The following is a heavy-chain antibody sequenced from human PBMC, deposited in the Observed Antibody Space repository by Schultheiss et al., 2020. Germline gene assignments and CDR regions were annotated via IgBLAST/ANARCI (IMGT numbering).Heavy chain of an antibody. J-gene: IGHJ5*02. Sequence: GGSLRLSCAASGFTFSSYEMNWVRQAPGKGLVWVSRINSDGSSTSYADSVKGRFTISRDNAKNSLYLQMNSLRAEDTAVYYCARDGTYYYDSIMFDPWGQGTLVTVSS. V-gene: IGHV3-74*01. CDR1: GFTFSSYE. CDR2: INSDGSST. CDR3: ARDGTYYYDSIMFDP. D-gene: IGHD3-22*01.